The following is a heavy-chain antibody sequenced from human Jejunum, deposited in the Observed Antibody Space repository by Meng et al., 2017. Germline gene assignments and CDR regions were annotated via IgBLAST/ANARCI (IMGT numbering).Heavy chain of an antibody. Sequence: EVELVESGGGLVQPGGSLRLSCAASGFTFSDYWMLWVRQVPGKGLVWVSRINMDSSRTVYAESVKGRFTISRDNAKNMVYLQMNGLRAEDTAVYYCAGERWEKSYAWWGQGTLVTASS. CDR3: AGERWEKSYAW. CDR2: INMDSSRT. D-gene: IGHD1-26*01. V-gene: IGHV3-74*01. CDR1: GFTFSDYW. J-gene: IGHJ4*02.